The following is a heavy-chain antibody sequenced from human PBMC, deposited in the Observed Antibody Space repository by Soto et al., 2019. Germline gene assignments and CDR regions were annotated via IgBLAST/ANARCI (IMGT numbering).Heavy chain of an antibody. CDR2: IYYSGST. J-gene: IGHJ3*02. V-gene: IGHV4-31*03. D-gene: IGHD3-22*01. Sequence: SETLSLTCTVSGGSISSGGYYWSWIRQHPGKGLEWIGYIYYSGSTYYNPSLKSRVTISVDTSKNQFSLKLSSVTAADTAVYYCARGQGYYYYDSSGAPTGAFDIWGQGTMVTVSS. CDR1: GGSISSGGYY. CDR3: ARGQGYYYYDSSGAPTGAFDI.